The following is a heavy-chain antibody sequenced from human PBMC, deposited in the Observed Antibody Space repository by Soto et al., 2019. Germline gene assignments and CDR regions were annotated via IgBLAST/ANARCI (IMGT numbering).Heavy chain of an antibody. CDR3: AKVDSAWLRPSDY. CDR2: ISGGSGNT. V-gene: IGHV3-23*01. J-gene: IGHJ4*02. D-gene: IGHD6-19*01. Sequence: GGSLRLSCAASGFTFRDYAISWVRQAPGKGLEWVSGISGGSGNTYYADSVKGRFTISRDNSKNTVYLQMNSLRVEDTAIYYCAKVDSAWLRPSDYWGQGTLATVSS. CDR1: GFTFRDYA.